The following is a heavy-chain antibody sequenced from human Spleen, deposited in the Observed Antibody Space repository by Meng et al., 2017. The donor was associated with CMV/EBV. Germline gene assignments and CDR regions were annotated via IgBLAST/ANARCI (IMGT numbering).Heavy chain of an antibody. V-gene: IGHV3-21*01. CDR1: GFTFSSFN. CDR2: VTPRSDYI. CDR3: ARGVPYYDILTGSIGGLDY. D-gene: IGHD3-9*01. J-gene: IGHJ4*02. Sequence: ETLSLTCAASGFTFSSFNMHWIRQAPGKGLEWVSSVTPRSDYIYYADSVKGRFTISRDNAKKSLFLQMNSLRAEDTAVYYCARGVPYYDILTGSIGGLDYWGQGTLVTVS.